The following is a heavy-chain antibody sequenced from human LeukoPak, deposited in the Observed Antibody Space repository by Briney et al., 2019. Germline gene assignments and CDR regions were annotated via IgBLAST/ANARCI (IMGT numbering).Heavy chain of an antibody. CDR3: AKNGGPHGMDV. V-gene: IGHV3-7*02. CDR2: IKHDGSET. D-gene: IGHD3-16*01. CDR1: GFTFSSIW. J-gene: IGHJ6*02. Sequence: GGSLRLSCATSGFTFSSIWMSWVRQAPGKGLEWVANIKHDGSETNYVDSVKGRFTISRDNAKNSLHLQMNSLRVEDTAVYYCAKNGGPHGMDVWGQGTTVTVS.